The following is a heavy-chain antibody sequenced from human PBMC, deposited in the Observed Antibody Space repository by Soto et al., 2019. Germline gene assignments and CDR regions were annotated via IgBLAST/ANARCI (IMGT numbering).Heavy chain of an antibody. CDR1: GFTFSSYW. D-gene: IGHD1-1*01. Sequence: EVQLVESGGGLVQPGGSLRLSCAASGFTFSSYWMSWVRQAPGKGLEWVANIKQDGSEKYYVDSVKGRFTISRDNAKKSLYLQMNSLRAEDTAVYYCARVLNWETGTVYYFDYWGQGTLVTVSS. CDR3: ARVLNWETGTVYYFDY. J-gene: IGHJ4*02. V-gene: IGHV3-7*01. CDR2: IKQDGSEK.